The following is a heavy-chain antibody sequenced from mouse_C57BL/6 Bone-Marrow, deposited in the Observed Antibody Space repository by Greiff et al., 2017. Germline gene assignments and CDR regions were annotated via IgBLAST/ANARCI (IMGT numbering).Heavy chain of an antibody. CDR2: ILPGSGST. J-gene: IGHJ1*03. CDR3: AREGSVWWLLQYFDV. D-gene: IGHD2-3*01. Sequence: QVQLQQSGAELMKPGASVKLSCKATGYTFTGYWIEWVKQRPGHGLEWIGEILPGSGSTNYNEKFKGKATFTADTSSNTAYMQLSSLITEDSAIYYCAREGSVWWLLQYFDVWGTGTTVTVSS. CDR1: GYTFTGYW. V-gene: IGHV1-9*01.